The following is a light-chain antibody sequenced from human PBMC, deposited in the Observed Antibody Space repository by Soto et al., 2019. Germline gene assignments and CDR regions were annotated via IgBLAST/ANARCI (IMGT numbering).Light chain of an antibody. J-gene: IGKJ1*01. CDR3: QQSFSTPRT. CDR1: QSINSS. CDR2: AAS. V-gene: IGKV1-39*01. Sequence: DIQMTQSPSSQSASVGDRVTITCRASQSINSSLNWYQQKPGKAPKLLIYAASSLQSGVPSRFSGSGSETDFTLTITSLQPDDFATYYCQQSFSTPRTFGQGTRVEI.